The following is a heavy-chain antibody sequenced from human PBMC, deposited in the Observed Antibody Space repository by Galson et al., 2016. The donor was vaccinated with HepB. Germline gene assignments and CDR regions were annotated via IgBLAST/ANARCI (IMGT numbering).Heavy chain of an antibody. V-gene: IGHV3-30*18. D-gene: IGHD3-10*01. CDR3: AKDVYTSGSEYGMDV. J-gene: IGHJ6*02. Sequence: SLRLSCAASGFFFSNYGMHWVRQAPGKGLAWVAVVSYDGYSKYYAGAVKGRFTISRDNSKTTMYLQMNSLRVEDTAEYYCAKDVYTSGSEYGMDVWGQGTTVTVSS. CDR1: GFFFSNYG. CDR2: VSYDGYSK.